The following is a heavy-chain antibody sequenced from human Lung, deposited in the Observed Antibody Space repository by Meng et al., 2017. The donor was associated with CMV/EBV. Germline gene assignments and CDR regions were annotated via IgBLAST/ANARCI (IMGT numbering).Heavy chain of an antibody. CDR2: TYYKSKWYN. D-gene: IGHD3-22*01. J-gene: IGHJ5*02. CDR3: ARDLNYYDSSGNYYVGWLDP. Sequence: SQTXSLTXAISGDNVSSNSAAWNWIRQSPSRGLEWLGRTYYKSKWYNDFAPSVKSRITFNPDTSKNQLSLHLTSVTPEDTAVYYCARDLNYYDSSGNYYVGWLDPWXEGTXVTVSS. CDR1: GDNVSSNSAA. V-gene: IGHV6-1*01.